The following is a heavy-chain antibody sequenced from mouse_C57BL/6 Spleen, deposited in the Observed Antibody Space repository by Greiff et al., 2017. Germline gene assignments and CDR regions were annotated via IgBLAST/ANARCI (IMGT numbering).Heavy chain of an antibody. CDR3: ARGQTAQATGAMDY. Sequence: QVQLQQSGAELVRPGSSVKLSCKASGYTFTSYWMHWVKQRPIQGLEWIGNIDPSDSETHYNQKFKDKATLTVDKSSSTAYMQLSSLTSEDSAVYYCARGQTAQATGAMDYWGQGTSVTVSS. D-gene: IGHD3-2*02. CDR1: GYTFTSYW. V-gene: IGHV1-52*01. CDR2: IDPSDSET. J-gene: IGHJ4*01.